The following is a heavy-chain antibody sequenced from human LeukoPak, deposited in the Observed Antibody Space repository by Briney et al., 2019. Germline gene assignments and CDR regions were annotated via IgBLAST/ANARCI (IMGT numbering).Heavy chain of an antibody. D-gene: IGHD3-22*01. Sequence: SETLSLTCAVYGGSFSGYYWSWIRQPPGKGLEWIGEINHSGSTDYNPSLKSRVTISVDTSKNQFSLKLSSVTAADTAVYYCAIGHYYDSSGYYSGAFDIWDQGTMVTVSS. CDR1: GGSFSGYY. CDR3: AIGHYYDSSGYYSGAFDI. V-gene: IGHV4-34*01. J-gene: IGHJ3*02. CDR2: INHSGST.